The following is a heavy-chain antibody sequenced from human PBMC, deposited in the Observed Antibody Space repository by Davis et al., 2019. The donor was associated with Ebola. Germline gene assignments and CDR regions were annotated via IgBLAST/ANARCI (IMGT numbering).Heavy chain of an antibody. V-gene: IGHV3-43*02. D-gene: IGHD2-2*01. Sequence: PGGSLRLSCAASGFTFDDYAMHWVRQAPGKGLEWVSPISGDGGSTYYADSVKGRFTISSDNSKNSLYLQMNSLRTEDTALYYCAKDMSWDTVVVPAAKYYYYYYGMDVWGQGTTVTVSS. CDR1: GFTFDDYA. CDR3: AKDMSWDTVVVPAAKYYYYYYGMDV. J-gene: IGHJ6*02. CDR2: ISGDGGST.